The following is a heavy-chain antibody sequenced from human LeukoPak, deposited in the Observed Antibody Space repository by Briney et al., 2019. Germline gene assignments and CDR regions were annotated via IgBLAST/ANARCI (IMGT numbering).Heavy chain of an antibody. CDR1: GYTFTGYY. CDR2: INPNSGGT. D-gene: IGHD3-3*01. V-gene: IGHV1-2*02. Sequence: ASVKVSCKASGYTFTGYYMHWVRQAPGQGLEWMGWINPNSGGTNYAQKFQGRVTMTRDTSISTAYMELSRLRSDDTAEYYCATTYYDFWSGYRLNWYFDLWGRGTLVTVSS. J-gene: IGHJ2*01. CDR3: ATTYYDFWSGYRLNWYFDL.